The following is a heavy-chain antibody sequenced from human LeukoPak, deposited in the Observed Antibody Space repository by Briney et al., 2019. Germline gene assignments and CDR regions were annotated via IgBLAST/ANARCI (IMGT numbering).Heavy chain of an antibody. D-gene: IGHD6-19*01. CDR2: ISYDGSNK. V-gene: IGHV3-30*18. CDR1: GFTFSSYG. Sequence: GGSLRLSCAASGFTFSSYGMHWVRQAPGKGLEWVAVISYDGSNKYYADSVKGRFTISRDNSKNTLYLQMNSLRAEDTAVYYCAKDLRIAVAGTEVDYFDYWGQGTLVTVSS. J-gene: IGHJ4*02. CDR3: AKDLRIAVAGTEVDYFDY.